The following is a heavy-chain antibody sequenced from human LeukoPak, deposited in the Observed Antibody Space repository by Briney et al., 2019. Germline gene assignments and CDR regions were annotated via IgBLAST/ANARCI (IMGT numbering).Heavy chain of an antibody. CDR1: GFTFSSYE. CDR3: TRDPRHFDS. Sequence: PGGSLRLSCAASGFTFSSYEMNWVRQAPGKGLEWVSYISSRGRTIYYADSVKGRFTISRDNAKNSLYLQMNSLRAEDTAVYYCTRDPRHFDSCGQGTLVTVSS. CDR2: ISSRGRTI. V-gene: IGHV3-48*03. J-gene: IGHJ5*01. D-gene: IGHD6-6*01.